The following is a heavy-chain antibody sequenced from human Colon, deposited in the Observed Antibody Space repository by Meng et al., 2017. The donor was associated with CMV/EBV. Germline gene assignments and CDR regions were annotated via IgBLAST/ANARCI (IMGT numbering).Heavy chain of an antibody. CDR2: IWYDGSNK. CDR1: FSSYG. Sequence: FSSYGMHWVRQAPGKGLEWVAVIWYDGSNKYYADSVKGRFTISRDNSKNTLYLQMNSLRAEDTAVYYCAKDPRYCSSTSCYEGALFDYWGQGTLVTVSS. D-gene: IGHD2-2*01. CDR3: AKDPRYCSSTSCYEGALFDY. V-gene: IGHV3-33*06. J-gene: IGHJ4*02.